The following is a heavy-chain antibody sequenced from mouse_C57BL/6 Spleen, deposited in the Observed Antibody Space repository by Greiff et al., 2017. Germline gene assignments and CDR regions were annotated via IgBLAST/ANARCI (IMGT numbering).Heavy chain of an antibody. J-gene: IGHJ4*01. D-gene: IGHD2-2*01. CDR1: GYAFSSSW. V-gene: IGHV1-82*01. CDR3: ARRGYGYAMDY. Sequence: QVQLKQSGPELVKPGASVKISCKASGYAFSSSWMNWVKQRPGKGLEWIGRIYPGDGDTNYNGKFKGKATLTADKSSSTAYMQLSSLTSEDSAVYFCARRGYGYAMDYWGQGTSVTVSS. CDR2: IYPGDGDT.